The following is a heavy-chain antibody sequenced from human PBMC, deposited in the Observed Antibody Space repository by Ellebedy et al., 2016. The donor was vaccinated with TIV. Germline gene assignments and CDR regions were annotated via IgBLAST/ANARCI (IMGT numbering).Heavy chain of an antibody. Sequence: PGGSLRLSCAASGFTFNSYSMNWVRQAPGKGLEWVSYISSSTNTIYYADSVKGRFTISRDNAKNSLYLQMNSLRAEDTAVYYCARDNDYYDTSGYYSKDVFDIWGQGTMVTGSS. V-gene: IGHV3-48*01. CDR2: ISSSTNTI. D-gene: IGHD3-22*01. CDR1: GFTFNSYS. CDR3: ARDNDYYDTSGYYSKDVFDI. J-gene: IGHJ3*02.